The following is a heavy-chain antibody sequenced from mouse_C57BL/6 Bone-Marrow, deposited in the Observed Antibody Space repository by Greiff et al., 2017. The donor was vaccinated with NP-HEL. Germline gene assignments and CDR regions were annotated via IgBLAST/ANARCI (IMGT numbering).Heavy chain of an antibody. Sequence: QVQLQQSGAELVKPGASVKISCKASGYAFSSYWMNWVKQRPGKGLEWIGQIYPGDGDTNYNGKFKGKATLTAEQSSSTAYMQLSSLTSEDSAVYCCARSTVGATYYAMDYWGQGTSVTVSS. CDR3: ARSTVGATYYAMDY. CDR2: IYPGDGDT. CDR1: GYAFSSYW. D-gene: IGHD1-1*01. J-gene: IGHJ4*01. V-gene: IGHV1-80*01.